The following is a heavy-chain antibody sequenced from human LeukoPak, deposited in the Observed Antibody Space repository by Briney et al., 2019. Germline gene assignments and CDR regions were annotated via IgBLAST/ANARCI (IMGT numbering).Heavy chain of an antibody. CDR3: ARGYYYHSSGSYPYYFDY. D-gene: IGHD3-22*01. V-gene: IGHV1-3*01. Sequence: ASVKVSCKPSGYTFTHYAMHWVRQAPGQRLEWLDWINAGNGNTKYSQKFQGRVTITRDTSASTSYMELSSLTSEDTAVYYCARGYYYHSSGSYPYYFDYWGQGTLVTVSS. CDR1: GYTFTHYA. CDR2: INAGNGNT. J-gene: IGHJ4*01.